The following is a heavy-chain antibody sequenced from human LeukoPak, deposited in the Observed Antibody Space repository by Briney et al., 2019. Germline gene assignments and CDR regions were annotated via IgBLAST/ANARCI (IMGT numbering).Heavy chain of an antibody. V-gene: IGHV3-53*01. Sequence: GGSLRLSCTASDLSQYRSYTRCLRQAPGKGLEWVALIYSDETTYYADSVKGRFTISRDNSKSTLYLQMNVLKAEDTAVYYIARHWELGGQGTLVTVSS. CDR3: ARHWEL. CDR1: DLSQYRSY. J-gene: IGHJ4*02. CDR2: IYSDETT. D-gene: IGHD1-26*01.